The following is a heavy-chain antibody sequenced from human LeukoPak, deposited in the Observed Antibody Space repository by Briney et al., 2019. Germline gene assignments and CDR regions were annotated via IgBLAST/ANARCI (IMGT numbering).Heavy chain of an antibody. Sequence: GGSQRLFCATSGFSFITSWMHWVRQAPGKGLVWLSRINTDGSNTIYADSVKGRFTISRDNAKNTLYLQMNSLRAEDTAVYYCARDQSIAGPTTADYWGQGTLVTVSS. D-gene: IGHD1-26*01. V-gene: IGHV3-74*01. CDR1: GFSFITSW. CDR2: INTDGSNT. CDR3: ARDQSIAGPTTADY. J-gene: IGHJ4*02.